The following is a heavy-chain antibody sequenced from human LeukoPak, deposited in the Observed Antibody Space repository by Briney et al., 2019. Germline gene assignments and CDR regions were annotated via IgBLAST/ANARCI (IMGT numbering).Heavy chain of an antibody. Sequence: GGSLRLSCAASGFTVSSNYMSWARQAPGKGLEWVSVIYSGGSTYYADSVKGRFTISRDNSKNTVYLQMNSLRAEDTAVYYCAREGLTMVRGADVWGKGTTVTVSS. J-gene: IGHJ6*04. CDR1: GFTVSSNY. CDR2: IYSGGST. V-gene: IGHV3-53*01. CDR3: AREGLTMVRGADV. D-gene: IGHD3-10*01.